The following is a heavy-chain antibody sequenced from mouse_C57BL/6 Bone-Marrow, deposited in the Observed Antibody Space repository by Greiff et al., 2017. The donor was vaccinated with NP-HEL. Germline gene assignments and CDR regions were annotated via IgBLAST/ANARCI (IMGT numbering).Heavy chain of an antibody. CDR3: ARIKTGTLYWYFDV. CDR1: GYTFTDYN. CDR2: INPNNGGT. D-gene: IGHD4-1*01. Sequence: EVQLQQSGPELVKPGASVKIPCKASGYTFTDYNMDWVKQSHGKSLEWIGDINPNNGGTIYNQKFKGKATLTVDKSSSTAYMELRSLTSEDTAVYYCARIKTGTLYWYFDVWGTGTTVTVSS. J-gene: IGHJ1*03. V-gene: IGHV1-18*01.